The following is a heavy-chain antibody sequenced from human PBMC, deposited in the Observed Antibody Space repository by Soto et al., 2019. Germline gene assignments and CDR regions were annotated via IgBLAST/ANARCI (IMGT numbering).Heavy chain of an antibody. CDR3: AKDSRREEQQLDFDY. J-gene: IGHJ4*02. CDR2: ISYDGSNK. CDR1: GFTFSSYG. V-gene: IGHV3-30*18. D-gene: IGHD6-13*01. Sequence: QVQLVESGGGVVQPGRSLRLSCAASGFTFSSYGMHWVRQAPGKGLEWVAVISYDGSNKYYADSVKARFTISRDNSKNTLYLQMNSLRAEDTAVYYCAKDSRREEQQLDFDYWGQGTLVTVSS.